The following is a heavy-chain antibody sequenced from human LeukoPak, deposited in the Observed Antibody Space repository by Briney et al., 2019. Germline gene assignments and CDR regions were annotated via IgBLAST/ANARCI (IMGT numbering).Heavy chain of an antibody. CDR2: IWSDGSEK. V-gene: IGHV3-33*01. CDR3: ARVLSSGWYYYGMDV. Sequence: PGGSLRLSCAASGFTFSTSGMNWVRQAPGKGLEWVAVIWSDGSEKRYADSVKGRFTISRDNSKNTLYLQMNSLRAEDTAVYYCARVLSSGWYYYGMDVWGQGTTVTVSS. J-gene: IGHJ6*02. CDR1: GFTFSTSG. D-gene: IGHD6-19*01.